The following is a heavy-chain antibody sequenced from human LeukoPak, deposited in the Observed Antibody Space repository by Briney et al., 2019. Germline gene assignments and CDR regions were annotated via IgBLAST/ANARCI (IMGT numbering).Heavy chain of an antibody. D-gene: IGHD2-2*01. Sequence: ASVKVSCKASGYTFTSYDINWVRQATGQGLEWMGWMNPNSGNTGYAQKFQGRVTITADKSTSTAYMELSSLRSEDTAVYCCARGTDVDALGDAFDIWGQGTMVTVSS. J-gene: IGHJ3*02. V-gene: IGHV1-8*01. CDR1: GYTFTSYD. CDR2: MNPNSGNT. CDR3: ARGTDVDALGDAFDI.